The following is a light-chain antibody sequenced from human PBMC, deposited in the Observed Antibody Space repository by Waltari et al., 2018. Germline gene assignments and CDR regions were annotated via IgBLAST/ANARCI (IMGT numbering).Light chain of an antibody. Sequence: EIVLTQSPGTLSLSPGERATLPGRASQSVSSSYLAWYQQKPGQAPRCLIYGASRRATGIPDRFSGSGSGTDFTLTISRLEPEDFAVYYCQQYGSSPLFTFGPGTKVDIK. CDR2: GAS. CDR1: QSVSSSY. J-gene: IGKJ3*01. CDR3: QQYGSSPLFT. V-gene: IGKV3-20*01.